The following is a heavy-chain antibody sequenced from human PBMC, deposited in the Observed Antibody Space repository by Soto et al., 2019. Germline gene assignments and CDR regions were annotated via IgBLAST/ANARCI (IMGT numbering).Heavy chain of an antibody. Sequence: EVQLVESGGGLVQPGGSVRLSCAASKFTITSYWMHWVRQAPGKGLVWVSRINSDGSSISYADAVKGRFTISRDNAKNTVYLQMNSLSVEDTAVYYCAREVSHGYVLRGMDVWGQGTTVTVFS. CDR3: AREVSHGYVLRGMDV. CDR2: INSDGSSI. CDR1: KFTITSYW. J-gene: IGHJ6*02. V-gene: IGHV3-74*01. D-gene: IGHD5-18*01.